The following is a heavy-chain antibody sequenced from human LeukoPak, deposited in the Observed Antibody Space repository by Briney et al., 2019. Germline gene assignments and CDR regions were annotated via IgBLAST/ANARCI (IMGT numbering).Heavy chain of an antibody. Sequence: PSETLSLTCAVSGGSISSNNWWNWVRQPPGKGLEWIGEIYHSGSTYYNPSLKSRVTISVDTSKNQFSLKLSSVTAADTAVYYCARGFWSRYFDYWGQGTLVTVSS. CDR2: IYHSGST. V-gene: IGHV4-4*02. CDR3: ARGFWSRYFDY. J-gene: IGHJ4*02. D-gene: IGHD2-8*02. CDR1: GGSISSNNW.